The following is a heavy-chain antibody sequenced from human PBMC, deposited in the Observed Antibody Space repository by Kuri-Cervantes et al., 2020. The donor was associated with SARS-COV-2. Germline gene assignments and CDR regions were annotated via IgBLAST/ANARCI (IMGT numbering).Heavy chain of an antibody. Sequence: GGSLRLSCAGSGFTFSRFAMAWVRQAPGKGLEWISDITDEGADTYFADSVKGRFTISRDNSKYSLTLQMSSLRAEDTAIYYCVKCSAASHPCYLDYWGQGTMVTVSS. J-gene: IGHJ4*03. CDR1: GFTFSRFA. CDR2: ITDEGADT. V-gene: IGHV3-23*01. CDR3: VKCSAASHPCYLDY. D-gene: IGHD3-10*02.